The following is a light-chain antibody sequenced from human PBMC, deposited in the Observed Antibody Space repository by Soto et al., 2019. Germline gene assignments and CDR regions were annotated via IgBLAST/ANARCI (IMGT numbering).Light chain of an antibody. J-gene: IGKJ4*01. CDR1: QSVSSN. CDR2: GAS. CDR3: QQSFTTPLT. Sequence: EIVMTQSPATLSVSPGEGVTLSCRASQSVSSNLAWYQQRPGQAPRLLIYGASTRATGIPARFSGSGSGTDFNLTINSLQPEDFATYFCQQSFTTPLTFGGGTKVDIK. V-gene: IGKV3-15*01.